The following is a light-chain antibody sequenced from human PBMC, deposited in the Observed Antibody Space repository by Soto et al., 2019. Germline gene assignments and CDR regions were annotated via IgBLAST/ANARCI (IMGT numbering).Light chain of an antibody. Sequence: DIQMTQSPSAMSASVGDRVTISCRASQGVSDCLAWFQQKPGTAPKRLIYAASGVESGVPSRFSGWGSGTEVTLTISGLQPEDFATYYCLQHKTYPYTFGQGTKLEIK. V-gene: IGKV1-17*03. J-gene: IGKJ2*01. CDR2: AAS. CDR3: LQHKTYPYT. CDR1: QGVSDC.